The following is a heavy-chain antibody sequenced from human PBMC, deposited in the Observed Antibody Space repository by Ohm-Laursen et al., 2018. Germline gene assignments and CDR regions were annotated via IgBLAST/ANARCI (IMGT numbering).Heavy chain of an antibody. Sequence: GTLSLTCSVSGASINSFFWSWIRQPPGKALEWIGYVSPSGSATYNPSVKSRLSMSLDTSTNHFPLNVSSAAAADTAVYYGARGLWWFDPWGQGTLVTVSS. V-gene: IGHV4-4*08. CDR2: VSPSGSA. CDR1: GASINSFF. CDR3: ARGLWWFDP. J-gene: IGHJ5*02.